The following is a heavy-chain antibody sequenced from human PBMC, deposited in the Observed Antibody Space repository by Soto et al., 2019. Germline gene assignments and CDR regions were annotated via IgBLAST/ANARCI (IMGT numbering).Heavy chain of an antibody. CDR3: AKDVRKLHVLVPAAMVY. CDR2: ISYDGSNK. CDR1: GFTFSSYG. D-gene: IGHD2-2*01. J-gene: IGHJ4*02. V-gene: IGHV3-30*18. Sequence: QVQLVESGGGVVQPGRSLRLSCAASGFTFSSYGMHWVRQAPGKGLEWVAVISYDGSNKYYADSVKGRFTISRDNSKTTLYLQMNILRAEDTAVYYCAKDVRKLHVLVPAAMVYWGQGTLVTVSS.